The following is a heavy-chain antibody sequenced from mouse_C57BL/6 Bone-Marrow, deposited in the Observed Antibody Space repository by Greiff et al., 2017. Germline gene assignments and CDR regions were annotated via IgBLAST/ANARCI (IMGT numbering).Heavy chain of an antibody. D-gene: IGHD2-4*01. CDR2: MHPNGGSP. CDR3: DCSYDYDDYTMDY. J-gene: IGHJ4*01. V-gene: IGHV1-64*01. CDR1: GYTFTNYW. Sequence: QVQLQQPGAELVKPGASVKLSCKASGYTFTNYWMHWVKQRPGQGLEWIGMMHPNGGSPDYNEQFKSEATLSVDKSTRTAYMELSSLTTEDSAVYYYDCSYDYDDYTMDYWGQGTSVTVSS.